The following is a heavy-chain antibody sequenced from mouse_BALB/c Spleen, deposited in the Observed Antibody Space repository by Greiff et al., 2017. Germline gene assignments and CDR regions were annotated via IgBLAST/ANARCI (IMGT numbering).Heavy chain of an antibody. Sequence: VQLQESGAELARPGASVKLSCKASGYTFTSYWMQWVKQRPGQGLEWIGAIYPGDGDTRYTQKFKGKATLTADKSSSTAYMQLSSLASEDSAVYYCAREGITTAPFYYAMDYWGQGTSVTVSS. CDR2: IYPGDGDT. V-gene: IGHV1-87*01. D-gene: IGHD1-2*01. CDR1: GYTFTSYW. CDR3: AREGITTAPFYYAMDY. J-gene: IGHJ4*01.